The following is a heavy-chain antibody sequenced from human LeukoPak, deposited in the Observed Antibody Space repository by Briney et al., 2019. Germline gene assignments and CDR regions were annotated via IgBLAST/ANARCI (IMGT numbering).Heavy chain of an antibody. CDR1: GCTFSNAW. J-gene: IGHJ4*02. CDR2: IKSKTDGGTT. V-gene: IGHV3-15*07. D-gene: IGHD3-22*01. Sequence: AGGSLRLSCAASGCTFSNAWMNWVRQAPGKGLEWVGRIKSKTDGGTTDYAAPVKGRFTISRDDSKNTLYLQMNSLKTEDTAVYYCTTGIYYYDSSPLTFWGQGTLVTVSS. CDR3: TTGIYYYDSSPLTF.